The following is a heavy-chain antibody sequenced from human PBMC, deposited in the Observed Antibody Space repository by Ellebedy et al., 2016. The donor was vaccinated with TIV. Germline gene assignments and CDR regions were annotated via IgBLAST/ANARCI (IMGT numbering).Heavy chain of an antibody. D-gene: IGHD3-10*01. CDR1: GFTFSSYA. CDR3: LRGVIISGDY. Sequence: GGSLRLXXAASGFTFSSYAMHWVRQAPGKGLEWVAVISYDGSNKYYADSVKGRFTISRDNSKNTLYLQMNSLRAEDTAVYYCLRGVIISGDYWGQGTLVTVSS. CDR2: ISYDGSNK. V-gene: IGHV3-30-3*01. J-gene: IGHJ4*02.